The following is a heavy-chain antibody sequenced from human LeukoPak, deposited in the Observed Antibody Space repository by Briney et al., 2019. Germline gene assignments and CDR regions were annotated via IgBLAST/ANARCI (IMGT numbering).Heavy chain of an antibody. J-gene: IGHJ4*02. CDR1: GGSISSGGYF. D-gene: IGHD7-27*01. V-gene: IGHV4-31*03. Sequence: SETLSLTCTVSGGSISSGGYFWSWIRQHPGKGLEWIGYIYYSGSTYYNPSLKSRVTISVDTSKNQFSLKLSSVTAADTAVYYCASAADELGLFDYWGQGTLVTVSS. CDR2: IYYSGST. CDR3: ASAADELGLFDY.